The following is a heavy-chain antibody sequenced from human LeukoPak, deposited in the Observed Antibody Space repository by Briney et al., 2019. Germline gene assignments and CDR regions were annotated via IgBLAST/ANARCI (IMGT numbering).Heavy chain of an antibody. V-gene: IGHV4-39*01. D-gene: IGHD2-21*02. CDR2: IYYSGST. J-gene: IGHJ4*02. CDR1: GGSISSSSYY. Sequence: PSETLSLTCTVSGGSISSSSYYWGWIRQPPGKGLEWIGSIYYSGSTYYNPSLKSRVTISVDTSKNQFSLKLSSVTAADTAVYYCARPGSPSYYYFDYWGQGTLVTVSS. CDR3: ARPGSPSYYYFDY.